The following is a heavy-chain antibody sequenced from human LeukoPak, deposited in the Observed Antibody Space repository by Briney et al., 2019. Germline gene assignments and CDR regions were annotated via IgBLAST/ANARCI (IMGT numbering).Heavy chain of an antibody. D-gene: IGHD3/OR15-3a*01. CDR1: GFTFSSYG. V-gene: IGHV3-30*19. CDR2: ISYDGSEQ. Sequence: GSLRLSCAASGFTFSSYGMHWVRQAPGKGLEWVALISYDGSEQHYADSVKGRFTISRDSPKNTLYLQMNTLRPEDTAVYYCARERTGFYAEYWGQGTLVTVSS. J-gene: IGHJ4*02. CDR3: ARERTGFYAEY.